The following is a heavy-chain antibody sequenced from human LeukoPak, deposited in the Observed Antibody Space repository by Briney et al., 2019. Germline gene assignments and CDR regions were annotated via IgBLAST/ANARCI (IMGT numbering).Heavy chain of an antibody. CDR1: GFTFSSYA. V-gene: IGHV3-23*01. J-gene: IGHJ3*02. Sequence: GGSLRLSCAASGFTFSSYAMSWVRQAPGKGLEWVSLISGSGVSTYYADSVKGRFTISRDNSKNTLYLQMNSLRLEDTAVYYRAKGTSGNYWRNPFDIWGQGTIVTVSS. D-gene: IGHD1-26*01. CDR2: ISGSGVST. CDR3: AKGTSGNYWRNPFDI.